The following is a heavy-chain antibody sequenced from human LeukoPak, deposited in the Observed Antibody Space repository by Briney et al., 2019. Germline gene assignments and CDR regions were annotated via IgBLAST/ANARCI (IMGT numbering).Heavy chain of an antibody. Sequence: PGGSLRLSCAASGFTFSSYAMSWVRQAPGKGLEWVSAISGSGGSTYYADSVKGRFTISRDNSKNTLYLQMNSLRAEDTAVYYCAKGGGQWVVQNWFDPWGQGTLVTVSS. D-gene: IGHD6-19*01. CDR3: AKGGGQWVVQNWFDP. V-gene: IGHV3-23*01. J-gene: IGHJ5*02. CDR2: ISGSGGST. CDR1: GFTFSSYA.